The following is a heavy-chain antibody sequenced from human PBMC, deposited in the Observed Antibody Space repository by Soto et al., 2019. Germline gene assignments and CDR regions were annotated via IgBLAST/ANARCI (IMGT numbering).Heavy chain of an antibody. CDR3: ARSSSCQNRAFDI. Sequence: VASVKVSCKASGGTFSSYAISWVRQAPGQGLEWMGGIIPIFGTANYAQKFQGRVTITADESTSTAYMELSSLRSEDTAVYYCARSSSCQNRAFDIWGQGTMVTVSS. D-gene: IGHD6-13*01. J-gene: IGHJ3*02. CDR2: IIPIFGTA. CDR1: GGTFSSYA. V-gene: IGHV1-69*13.